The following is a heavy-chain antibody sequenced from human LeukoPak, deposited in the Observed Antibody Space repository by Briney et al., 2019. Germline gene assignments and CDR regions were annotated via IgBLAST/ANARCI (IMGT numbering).Heavy chain of an antibody. CDR2: IYHSGRT. Sequence: SETLSLTCAVSGGSISSGGYSCSWIRQPPGKGLEWIGYIYHSGRTYYNPSLKIRVSISVDRSKNQFSLKLSSVTAADRAVYYCASTRGDYYYGMDVWGQGTTVTVSS. CDR3: ASTRGDYYYGMDV. V-gene: IGHV4-30-2*01. J-gene: IGHJ6*02. CDR1: GGSISSGGYS.